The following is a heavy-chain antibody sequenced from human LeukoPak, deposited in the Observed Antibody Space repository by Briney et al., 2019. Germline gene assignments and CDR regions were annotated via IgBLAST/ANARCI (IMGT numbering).Heavy chain of an antibody. J-gene: IGHJ4*02. Sequence: ASVKVSCTSSGYTFTSYGISMMRQGHAQGHERKGWITTCNSHTNYARKVQGRVTMTTDTSTSTAYMELRSLRSDDTAVYFCAREGGRYCSGGSCYSSNGWYGGLNYWGQGTLVTVSS. CDR2: ITTCNSHT. CDR1: GYTFTSYG. CDR3: AREGGRYCSGGSCYSSNGWYGGLNY. D-gene: IGHD2-15*01. V-gene: IGHV1-18*01.